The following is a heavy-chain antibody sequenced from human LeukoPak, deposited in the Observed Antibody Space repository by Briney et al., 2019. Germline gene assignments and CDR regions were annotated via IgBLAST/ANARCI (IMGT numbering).Heavy chain of an antibody. Sequence: PGESLKISCKGSGYSFTTYWIGWVRQMPGRGLEWMGIIYPGGSDTRYSPSFQGQVTISADKSISTAYLQWSSLKASDTAMYYCARQFRGSSGYYSYYFDYWGQGTLVTVSS. V-gene: IGHV5-51*01. J-gene: IGHJ4*02. CDR3: ARQFRGSSGYYSYYFDY. CDR1: GYSFTTYW. D-gene: IGHD3-22*01. CDR2: IYPGGSDT.